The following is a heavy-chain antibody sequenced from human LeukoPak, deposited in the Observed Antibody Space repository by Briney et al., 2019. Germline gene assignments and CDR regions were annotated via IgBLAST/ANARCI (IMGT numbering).Heavy chain of an antibody. CDR1: GFTFSDYY. CDR2: ISSSGSTI. V-gene: IGHV3-11*01. CDR3: AKGIDYGGNSGGTFDY. D-gene: IGHD4-23*01. J-gene: IGHJ4*02. Sequence: GGSLRLSCAASGFTFSDYYMSWIRQAPGKGLEWVSYISSSGSTIYYADSVKGRFTISRDNSKNTLYLQMNSLRAEDTAVYYCAKGIDYGGNSGGTFDYWGQGTLVTVSS.